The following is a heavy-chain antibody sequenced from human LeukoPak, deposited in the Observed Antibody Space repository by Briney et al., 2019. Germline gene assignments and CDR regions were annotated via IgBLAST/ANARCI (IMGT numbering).Heavy chain of an antibody. D-gene: IGHD1-26*01. J-gene: IGHJ4*02. CDR2: ISAYHGNT. CDR1: GYTFTNYG. Sequence: ASVKVSCKASGYTFTNYGITWVRQAPGHGLEWMGWISAYHGNTNYAQKFQGRVTMTTDTSTSTAHMELRSLRSDDTAVYYCARTSWDYSGSYYPDYWGQGALVTVSS. V-gene: IGHV1-18*01. CDR3: ARTSWDYSGSYYPDY.